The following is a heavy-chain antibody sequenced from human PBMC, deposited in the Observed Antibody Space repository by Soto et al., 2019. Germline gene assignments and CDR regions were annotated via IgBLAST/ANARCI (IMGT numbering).Heavy chain of an antibody. CDR3: ARGGASIGIEGSTSLDC. CDR1: GYSISSGYY. D-gene: IGHD1-26*01. V-gene: IGHV4-38-2*02. Sequence: SETLSLTCTVSGYSISSGYYWDWIRQPPGKGLEWIGSIYQSGSTYYNPSLKSRVTISVDTSENQFYLKLKYVTAADTAVYYCARGGASIGIEGSTSLDCWGQGILVP. J-gene: IGHJ4*02. CDR2: IYQSGST.